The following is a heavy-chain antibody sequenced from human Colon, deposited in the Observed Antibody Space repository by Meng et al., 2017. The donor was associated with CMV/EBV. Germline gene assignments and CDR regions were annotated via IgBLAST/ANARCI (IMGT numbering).Heavy chain of an antibody. CDR1: GYIFTNYY. CDR3: ARDSISNSRDYYFDY. CDR2: INPNRGGT. Sequence: ASVKVSCKASGYIFTNYYIHWGRQAPGQVLEWMGWINPNRGGTNYAQNFQGRVTMTRDTAISTVYMDLSSLKSDDSSVYYCARDSISNSRDYYFDYWGQGTLVTVSS. V-gene: IGHV1-2*02. J-gene: IGHJ4*02. D-gene: IGHD4-23*01.